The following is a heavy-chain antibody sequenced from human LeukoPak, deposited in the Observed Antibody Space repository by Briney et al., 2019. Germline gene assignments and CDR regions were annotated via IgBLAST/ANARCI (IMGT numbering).Heavy chain of an antibody. Sequence: ASVTVSCQASGCTFSSYAISWVRQAPGQGLEWMGGIIPIFGTANYAQKFQGRVTITADKSTSTVYMELSSLRSEDTAVYYCARLGGNLRTDYWGQGTLVTVSS. CDR1: GCTFSSYA. J-gene: IGHJ4*02. V-gene: IGHV1-69*06. CDR2: IIPIFGTA. CDR3: ARLGGNLRTDY. D-gene: IGHD1-26*01.